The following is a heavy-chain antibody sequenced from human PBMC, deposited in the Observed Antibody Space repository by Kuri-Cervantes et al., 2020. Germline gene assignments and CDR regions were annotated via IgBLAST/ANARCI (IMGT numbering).Heavy chain of an antibody. V-gene: IGHV4-34*01. CDR1: GGSFSGYY. Sequence: SETLSLTCAVYGGSFSGYYWSWIRQPPGKGLEWIGEINHSGSTNYNPSLKSRITISVDTSKNQFSLKLSSVTAADTAAYYCARSIRWAFDIWGQGTMVTVSS. J-gene: IGHJ3*02. CDR2: INHSGST. D-gene: IGHD5-24*01. CDR3: ARSIRWAFDI.